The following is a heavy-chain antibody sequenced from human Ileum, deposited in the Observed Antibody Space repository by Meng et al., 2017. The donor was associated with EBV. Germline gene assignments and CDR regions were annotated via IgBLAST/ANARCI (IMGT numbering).Heavy chain of an antibody. D-gene: IGHD3-10*01. CDR1: GGSIRSSNW. V-gene: IGHV4-4*02. Sequence: QVQVQESGPGLVKPSGTLSLTCAVSGGSIRSSNWWNWVRQPPGKGLEWIGEIYYSGSTIYNPSLKSRVTISVDKSKNLFSLKLSSVTAADTAVYYCARGYGSGRDYFDYWGQGTLVTVSS. J-gene: IGHJ4*02. CDR3: ARGYGSGRDYFDY. CDR2: IYYSGST.